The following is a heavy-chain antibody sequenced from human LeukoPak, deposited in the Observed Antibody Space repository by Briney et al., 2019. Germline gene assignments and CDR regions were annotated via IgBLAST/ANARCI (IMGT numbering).Heavy chain of an antibody. J-gene: IGHJ6*03. Sequence: GRSLRLSCAASGFTFSSYGMHWVRQAPGKGLEWVAVISYDGSNKYYADSVKGRFTISRDNSKNTLYLQMNSLRAEDTAVYYCAKGGGYEAQYYYYYLDVWGKGTTVTISS. CDR2: ISYDGSNK. V-gene: IGHV3-30*18. D-gene: IGHD5-12*01. CDR3: AKGGGYEAQYYYYYLDV. CDR1: GFTFSSYG.